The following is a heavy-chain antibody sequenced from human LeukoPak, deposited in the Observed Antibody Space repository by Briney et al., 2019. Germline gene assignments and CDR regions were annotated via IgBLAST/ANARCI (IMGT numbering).Heavy chain of an antibody. D-gene: IGHD3-22*01. CDR2: IYHSGST. CDR3: ARSEYYYDSSGSAQPFDY. Sequence: SGTLSLTCAVSGGSISSSNWWSWVRQPPGKGLEWIGEIYHSGSTNYNPSLKSRVTISVDKSKNQFSLKLSSVTAADTAVYYCARSEYYYDSSGSAQPFDYWGQGTLVTVSS. CDR1: GGSISSSNW. J-gene: IGHJ4*02. V-gene: IGHV4-4*02.